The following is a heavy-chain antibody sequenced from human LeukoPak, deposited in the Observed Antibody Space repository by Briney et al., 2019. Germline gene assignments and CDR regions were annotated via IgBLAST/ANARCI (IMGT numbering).Heavy chain of an antibody. D-gene: IGHD3-10*01. J-gene: IGHJ4*02. CDR1: GFTFSSYG. Sequence: PGRSLRLSCAASGFTFSSYGMHWVRQAPGKGLEWVAVISYDGSNKYYADSVKGRFTNSRDNSKNTLYLQMNSLRAEDTAVYYCASALNYYGPFDYWGQGTLVTVSS. CDR2: ISYDGSNK. CDR3: ASALNYYGPFDY. V-gene: IGHV3-30*03.